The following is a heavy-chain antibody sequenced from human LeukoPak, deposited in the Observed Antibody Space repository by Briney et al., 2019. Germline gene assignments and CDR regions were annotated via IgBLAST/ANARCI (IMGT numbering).Heavy chain of an antibody. CDR2: IRSKANNYAT. J-gene: IGHJ4*02. CDR1: GFXFSGSA. Sequence: GSLKLSCAASGFXFSGSAMHWVRQASGKGLEWVGRIRSKANNYATAYAASVKGRFTISRDDSKNTAYLQMTSLKTEDTAVYFCAKRIFGCSGGSCYSTLDYWGQGTLVTVSS. V-gene: IGHV3-73*01. D-gene: IGHD2-15*01. CDR3: AKRIFGCSGGSCYSTLDY.